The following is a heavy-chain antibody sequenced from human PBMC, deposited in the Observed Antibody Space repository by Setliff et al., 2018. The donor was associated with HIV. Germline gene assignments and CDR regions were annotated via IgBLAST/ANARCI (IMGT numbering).Heavy chain of an antibody. CDR3: ARDNSYYYGSGSHYWYGMDV. D-gene: IGHD3-10*01. CDR2: LHLSGDT. Sequence: SETLSLTCTVSGDSINSGTYYWSWIRQPAGKGLEWIGRLHLSGDTNYNPSLKSRVTMSIDASKNQFSLKLSSVTAADTAVYYCARDNSYYYGSGSHYWYGMDVWGQGTTVTVSS. J-gene: IGHJ6*01. CDR1: GDSINSGTYY. V-gene: IGHV4-61*02.